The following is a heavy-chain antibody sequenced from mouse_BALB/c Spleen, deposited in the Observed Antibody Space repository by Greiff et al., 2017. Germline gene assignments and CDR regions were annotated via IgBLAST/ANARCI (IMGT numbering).Heavy chain of an antibody. CDR1: GYSITSDYA. D-gene: IGHD2-4*01. CDR2: ISYSGST. CDR3: AREDYDYYFDY. J-gene: IGHJ2*01. Sequence: EVMLVESGPGLVKPSQSLSLTCTVTGYSITSDYAWNWIRQFPGNKLEWMGYISYSGSTSYNPSLKSRISITRDTSKNQFFLQLNSVTTEDTATYYCAREDYDYYFDYWGQGTTLTVSS. V-gene: IGHV3-2*02.